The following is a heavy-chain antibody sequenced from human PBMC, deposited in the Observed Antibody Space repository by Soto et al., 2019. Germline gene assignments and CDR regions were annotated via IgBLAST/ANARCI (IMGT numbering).Heavy chain of an antibody. CDR2: IYPGDSDT. V-gene: IGHV5-51*01. J-gene: IGHJ6*02. D-gene: IGHD6-13*01. CDR3: ARGAYSSSWYSPYYYYGMDV. CDR1: XYSFTSYW. Sequence: GESLKISXXGXXYSFTSYWIGWVRQMPGKGLEWMGIIYPGDSDTRYSPSFQGQVTISADKSISTAYLQWSSLKASDTAMYYCARGAYSSSWYSPYYYYGMDVWGQGTTVTVSS.